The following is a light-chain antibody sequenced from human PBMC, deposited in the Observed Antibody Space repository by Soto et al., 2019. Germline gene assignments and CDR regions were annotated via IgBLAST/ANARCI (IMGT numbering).Light chain of an antibody. CDR3: QQYNNWPGT. CDR1: QSVGSD. Sequence: EIVLTQSPCTLSVSPGERATLSCRASQSVGSDYLAWYQQKPGQAPRLLIYGASTRATGIPAGFSGSGSGTEFTLTISSLQSEDFAVYYCQQYNNWPGTFGQGTKVDIK. V-gene: IGKV3-15*01. J-gene: IGKJ1*01. CDR2: GAS.